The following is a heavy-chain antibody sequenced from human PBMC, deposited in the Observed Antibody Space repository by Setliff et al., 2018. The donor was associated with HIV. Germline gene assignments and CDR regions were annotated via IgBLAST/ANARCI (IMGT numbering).Heavy chain of an antibody. D-gene: IGHD5-18*01. CDR2: IHYSGSS. J-gene: IGHJ5*02. Sequence: PSETLSLTCTVSGDSISSGGYYWSWIRQHPGKGLVWIGYIHYSGSSYYNPSLRSRVTISVDTSKNQFSLKLGSVTAADTAVYFCARVTWIQLWLGWFDPWGQGTLVTVSS. CDR1: GDSISSGGYY. V-gene: IGHV4-31*03. CDR3: ARVTWIQLWLGWFDP.